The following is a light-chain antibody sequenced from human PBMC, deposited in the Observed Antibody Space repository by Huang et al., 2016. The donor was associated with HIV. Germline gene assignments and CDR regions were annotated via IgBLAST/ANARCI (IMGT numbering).Light chain of an antibody. CDR2: GVS. V-gene: IGKV3-15*01. J-gene: IGKJ1*01. CDR3: QQYNDWPPWT. Sequence: VMTQSTATLSASPGQRVTLSCRASQSVTSHLAWYQQKPGKAPRLLIHGVSSRATGVPVRFSGSASGTDFTDFTLTIDNLRSEDFGVYYCQQYNDWPPWTFGQGTKVE. CDR1: QSVTSH.